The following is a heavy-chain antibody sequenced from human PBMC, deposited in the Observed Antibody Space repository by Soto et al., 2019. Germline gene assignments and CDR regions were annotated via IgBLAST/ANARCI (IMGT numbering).Heavy chain of an antibody. J-gene: IGHJ5*02. Sequence: QVGLQQSGPGLVKASETLSLSCTVFGGSIDSYYWSWIRQAPGKGLEWIGHISDSGTTNYNPSLGSRVTISVDTSRKLFSLKLSSVTAADTAVYFCARDRWMSRANWFDPWGPGTLVTVSS. D-gene: IGHD2-2*03. V-gene: IGHV4-59*12. CDR3: ARDRWMSRANWFDP. CDR1: GGSIDSYY. CDR2: ISDSGTT.